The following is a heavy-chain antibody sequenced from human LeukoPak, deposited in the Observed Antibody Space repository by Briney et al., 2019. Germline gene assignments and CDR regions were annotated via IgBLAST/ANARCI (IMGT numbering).Heavy chain of an antibody. V-gene: IGHV3-7*03. CDR3: ARDPGCTSTSRFVY. CDR2: IKEDGSEK. Sequence: GGSLRLSCAASGFTFSSHWMTWVRQAPGKGLEWVANIKEDGSEKYYVDSVKGRFTISRDNAKNSVYLQMSSLRAEDTAVYYCARDPGCTSTSRFVYWGQGTLVTVSS. CDR1: GFTFSSHW. J-gene: IGHJ4*02. D-gene: IGHD2-2*01.